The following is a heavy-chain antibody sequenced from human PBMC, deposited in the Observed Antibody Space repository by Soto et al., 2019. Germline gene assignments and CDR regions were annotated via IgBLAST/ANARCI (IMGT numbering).Heavy chain of an antibody. CDR1: GFPFSNHW. D-gene: IGHD1-26*01. J-gene: IGHJ4*02. Sequence: PGGSLRLSCAASGFPFSNHWMSWVRQAPGKGLEWVANIKHDGSEKYYVDSVKGRFTISRDNAKNSLYLQMNSLRAEDTAVYYCARVTSPFQTAVVGYFDYWGQGTLVTSPQ. CDR3: ARVTSPFQTAVVGYFDY. CDR2: IKHDGSEK. V-gene: IGHV3-7*05.